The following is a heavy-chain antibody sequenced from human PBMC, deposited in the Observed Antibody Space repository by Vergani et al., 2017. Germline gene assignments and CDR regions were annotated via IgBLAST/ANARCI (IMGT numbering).Heavy chain of an antibody. J-gene: IGHJ6*02. CDR1: GFSVRPNY. CDR2: LFSAGST. D-gene: IGHD1-26*01. Sequence: SGGGLVQPGGSLRLSCEASGFSVRPNYMTWVRQIPGKGLECVSILFSAGSTSYSDSVKGRLTISKDNSKNVLYLQMNSLSVEDTAVYYCARDGREQTPNFSYGLDVWGQGTTVTVSS. CDR3: ARDGREQTPNFSYGLDV. V-gene: IGHV3-66*02.